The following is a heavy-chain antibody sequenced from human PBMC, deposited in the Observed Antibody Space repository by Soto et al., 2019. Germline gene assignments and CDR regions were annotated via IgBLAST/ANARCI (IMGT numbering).Heavy chain of an antibody. J-gene: IGHJ4*02. CDR3: ARDTTARNYGLAVDY. CDR2: ISSSSSTI. CDR1: GFTFSSYS. V-gene: IGHV3-48*02. D-gene: IGHD1-7*01. Sequence: PGGSLRLSCAASGFTFSSYSMNWVRQAPGKGLEWVSYISSSSSTIYYADSVKGRFTISRDNAKNSLYLQMSSLRDEDTAVYYCARDTTARNYGLAVDYWGQGTLVTVSS.